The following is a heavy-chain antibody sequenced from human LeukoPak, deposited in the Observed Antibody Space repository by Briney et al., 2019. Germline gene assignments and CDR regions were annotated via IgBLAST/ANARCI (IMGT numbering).Heavy chain of an antibody. Sequence: GGSLRLSCAASGFTFSSYGMHWVRQAPGKGLEWVAVIWYDGSNKYYADSVKGRFTISRDNSKNTLYLQMNSLSAEDTDVYYCARGEIQLWSPIDYYYYGMDVWGQGTTVTVSS. J-gene: IGHJ6*02. D-gene: IGHD5-18*01. V-gene: IGHV3-33*01. CDR2: IWYDGSNK. CDR1: GFTFSSYG. CDR3: ARGEIQLWSPIDYYYYGMDV.